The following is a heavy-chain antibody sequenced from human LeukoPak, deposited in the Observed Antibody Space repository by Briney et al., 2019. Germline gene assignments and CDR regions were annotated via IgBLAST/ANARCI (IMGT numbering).Heavy chain of an antibody. Sequence: GTSLRLSCAASGFTFRSYGIHWVRQAPGKGLEWVAMISFDGTNKHYADSVKGRFTISRDNSKDTLSLEMNNLRPEDTAVYYCARGLNLGTSDSYWGQGTLVTVSS. CDR3: ARGLNLGTSDSY. CDR2: ISFDGTNK. D-gene: IGHD3/OR15-3a*01. V-gene: IGHV3-30*03. J-gene: IGHJ4*02. CDR1: GFTFRSYG.